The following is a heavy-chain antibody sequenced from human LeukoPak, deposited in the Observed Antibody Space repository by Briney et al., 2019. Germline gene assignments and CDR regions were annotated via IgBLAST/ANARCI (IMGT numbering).Heavy chain of an antibody. Sequence: PSETLSLTCTVSGGSISSYYWSWIRQPPGQGREWIGYPYYSGSTKYNPSFKSRVTISVDTSKNQFSLKLISVTAADTAVYYCATVVRDDILTGYYIDHWGQGTLVTVSS. J-gene: IGHJ4*02. V-gene: IGHV4-59*01. CDR2: PYYSGST. CDR1: GGSISSYY. CDR3: ATVVRDDILTGYYIDH. D-gene: IGHD3-9*01.